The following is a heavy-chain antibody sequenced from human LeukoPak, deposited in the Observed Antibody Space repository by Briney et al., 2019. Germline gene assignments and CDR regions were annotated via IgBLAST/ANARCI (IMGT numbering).Heavy chain of an antibody. V-gene: IGHV3-21*01. CDR2: ISSSSSSI. D-gene: IGHD2-8*01. Sequence: GGSLRLSCAASGFTFSSYSMNWVRQAPGKGLEWVSSISSSSSSIYYADSVKGRFTISRDNAKNSLYLQMNSLGAEDTAVYYCGGQICSNGVCSFAPWGQEPLVPVSS. J-gene: IGHJ5*02. CDR3: GGQICSNGVCSFAP. CDR1: GFTFSSYS.